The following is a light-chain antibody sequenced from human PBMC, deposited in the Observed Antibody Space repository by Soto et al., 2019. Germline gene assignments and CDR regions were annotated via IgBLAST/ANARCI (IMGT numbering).Light chain of an antibody. CDR3: SSYKSSSTYV. Sequence: QSVLTQPASVSGSPGQSITISCTGTSSDVGAYNYVSWYQQHPGKAPKLIIYEVSNRPSGVSNHFSGSKSGSTASLTISGLQAEDEADYCCSSYKSSSTYVFGTGTKVTVL. J-gene: IGLJ1*01. CDR1: SSDVGAYNY. V-gene: IGLV2-14*01. CDR2: EVS.